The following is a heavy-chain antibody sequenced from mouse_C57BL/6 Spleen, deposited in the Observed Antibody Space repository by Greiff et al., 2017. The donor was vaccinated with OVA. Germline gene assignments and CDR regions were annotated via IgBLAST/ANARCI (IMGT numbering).Heavy chain of an antibody. D-gene: IGHD2-4*01. CDR1: GYIFTSYW. CDR3: ARYDYDGGYAMDY. J-gene: IGHJ4*01. V-gene: IGHV1-55*01. CDR2: IYPGSGST. Sequence: VQLQQPGAELVKPGASVKMSCKASGYIFTSYWITWVKQRPGQGLEWIGDIYPGSGSTNYNEKFKSKATLTVDTSSSTAYMQLSSLTSEDSAVYYCARYDYDGGYAMDYWGQGTSVTVSS.